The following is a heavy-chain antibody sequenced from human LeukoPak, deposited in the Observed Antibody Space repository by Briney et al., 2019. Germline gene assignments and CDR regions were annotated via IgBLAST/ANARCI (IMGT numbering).Heavy chain of an antibody. CDR1: GFTFSSYG. CDR2: IRYDGSNK. V-gene: IGHV3-30*02. J-gene: IGHJ4*02. Sequence: GGSLRLSCVASGFTFSSYGMHWVRQAPGKGLEWVAFIRYDGSNKYYADSVKGRFTISRDNSKNTLYLQMNSLRAEDTAVYYCAKDWDYYDSSGLIYWGQGTLVTVSS. CDR3: AKDWDYYDSSGLIY. D-gene: IGHD3-22*01.